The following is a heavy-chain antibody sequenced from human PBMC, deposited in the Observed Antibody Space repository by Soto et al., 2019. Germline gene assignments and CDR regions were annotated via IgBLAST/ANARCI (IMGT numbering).Heavy chain of an antibody. CDR3: ARALAYYYGSGSYYYSWFDP. CDR2: IIPIFGTA. D-gene: IGHD3-10*01. Sequence: QVQLVQSGAEVKKPGSSVKVSCKASGGTFSSYAISWVRQAPGQGLEWMGGIIPIFGTANYAQKFQGRVTITADKSTSPASMELSSLRSEDTAMYYCARALAYYYGSGSYYYSWFDPWGQGTLVTVSS. V-gene: IGHV1-69*06. J-gene: IGHJ5*02. CDR1: GGTFSSYA.